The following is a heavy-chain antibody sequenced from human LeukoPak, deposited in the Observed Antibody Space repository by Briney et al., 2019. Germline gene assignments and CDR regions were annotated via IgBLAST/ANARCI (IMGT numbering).Heavy chain of an antibody. V-gene: IGHV4-4*07. CDR3: ARVARYFDWKRVAYYYYYMDV. CDR1: GGSISSYY. J-gene: IGHJ6*03. CDR2: IYTSGST. D-gene: IGHD3-9*01. Sequence: SETLSLTCTVSGGSISSYYWSWIRQPAGKGLEWIGRIYTSGSTNYNPSLKSRVTMSVDTSKNQFSLKLSSVTAADTAVYYCARVARYFDWKRVAYYYYYMDVWGKGTTVTISS.